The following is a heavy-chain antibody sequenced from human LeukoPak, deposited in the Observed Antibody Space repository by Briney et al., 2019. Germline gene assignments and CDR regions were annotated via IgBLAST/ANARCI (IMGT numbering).Heavy chain of an antibody. CDR3: AREYSNNIREVFDY. D-gene: IGHD6-13*01. CDR2: IWYDGSNK. V-gene: IGHV3-33*01. J-gene: IGHJ4*02. CDR1: GFTFSSYG. Sequence: GRSLRLSCAASGFTFSSYGMHWVRQAPGKGLEWVAVIWYDGSNKYYADSVKGRFTISRDNSKNTLYLQMNSLRAEDTAVYYCAREYSNNIREVFDYWGQGTLVTVSS.